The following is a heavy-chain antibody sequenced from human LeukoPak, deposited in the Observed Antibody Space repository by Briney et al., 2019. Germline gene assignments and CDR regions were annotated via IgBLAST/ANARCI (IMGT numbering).Heavy chain of an antibody. Sequence: ASVKVSCKASGYTLTDYYMHWVRQAPGQGLEWMGRINPNSGGTNYAQKFQGRVTVTRDTSMSTVHMELSGLRSEDTAVYYCARDQGGFDYWGQGTLVTVSS. CDR2: INPNSGGT. CDR1: GYTLTDYY. V-gene: IGHV1-2*06. J-gene: IGHJ4*02. CDR3: ARDQGGFDY.